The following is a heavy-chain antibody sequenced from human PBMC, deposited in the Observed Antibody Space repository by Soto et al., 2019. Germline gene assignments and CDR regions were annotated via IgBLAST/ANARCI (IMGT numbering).Heavy chain of an antibody. CDR2: IYHSGST. V-gene: IGHV4-4*02. Sequence: QVQLQELGTGLVKPSGTLSLTCAVSGGSISSSNWWSWVRQHPGKGLEWIGEIYHSGSTNYNPSLKSRVTISVDKSKNQFSLKLTSVTAADTAVYYCARKEYDDYRRFDPWGQGTLVTVSS. CDR3: ARKEYDDYRRFDP. D-gene: IGHD4-17*01. J-gene: IGHJ5*02. CDR1: GGSISSSNW.